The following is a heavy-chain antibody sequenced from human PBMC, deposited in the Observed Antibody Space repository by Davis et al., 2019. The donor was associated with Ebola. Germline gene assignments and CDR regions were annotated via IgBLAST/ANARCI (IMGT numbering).Heavy chain of an antibody. CDR3: AKDSLVAGWGDLDY. D-gene: IGHD6-19*01. Sequence: GGSLRLSCAASGFTFDDYTMHWVRQPPGKGLEWVSLISWDGGSAYYADSVKGRFTISRDNRENSLYLQMNSLGTEDTALYYCAKDSLVAGWGDLDYWGQGTLVTVSS. V-gene: IGHV3-43*01. J-gene: IGHJ4*02. CDR2: ISWDGGSA. CDR1: GFTFDDYT.